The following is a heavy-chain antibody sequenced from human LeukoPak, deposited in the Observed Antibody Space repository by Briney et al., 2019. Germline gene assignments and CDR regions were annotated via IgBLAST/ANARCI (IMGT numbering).Heavy chain of an antibody. CDR2: IYYSGTT. D-gene: IGHD3-9*01. J-gene: IGHJ4*02. CDR3: ARHNYDILTGLFPDD. Sequence: SETLSLTCSVSGGSISSSSYYWGWIRQPPGKGLEWIGSIYYSGTTYYNPSLKGRVTMSVDTSKNQFSLKLSSVTAADTAVHYCARHNYDILTGLFPDDWGQGTLVTVSS. V-gene: IGHV4-39*01. CDR1: GGSISSSSYY.